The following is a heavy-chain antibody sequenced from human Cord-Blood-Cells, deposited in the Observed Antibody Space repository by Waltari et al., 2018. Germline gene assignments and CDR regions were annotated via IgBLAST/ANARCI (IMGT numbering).Heavy chain of an antibody. CDR2: MRSKANSYAR. V-gene: IGHV3-73*02. Sequence: EVQLVESGGGLVQPGGSLKLSCAASGFTFSGSAMHWVRQASGKGLGWVGRMRSKANSYARAYAASVKGRFTISRDDSKNTAYLQMNSLKTEDTAVYYCTRQYSSSWYYWGQGTLVTVSS. D-gene: IGHD6-13*01. J-gene: IGHJ4*02. CDR1: GFTFSGSA. CDR3: TRQYSSSWYY.